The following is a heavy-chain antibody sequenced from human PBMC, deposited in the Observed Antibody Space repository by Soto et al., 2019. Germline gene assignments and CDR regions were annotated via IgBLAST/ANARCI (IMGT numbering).Heavy chain of an antibody. J-gene: IGHJ5*02. CDR3: ARVEYNNWFYP. Sequence: SETLSLTCAVYGGSFSGYYWSWIRQPPGKGLEWIGEINHSGSTNYNPSLKSRVTISVDTSRNQFSLKRSSVTAADTAVYYCARVEYNNWFYPWGQGTLVTVAS. CDR2: INHSGST. D-gene: IGHD6-6*01. CDR1: GGSFSGYY. V-gene: IGHV4-34*01.